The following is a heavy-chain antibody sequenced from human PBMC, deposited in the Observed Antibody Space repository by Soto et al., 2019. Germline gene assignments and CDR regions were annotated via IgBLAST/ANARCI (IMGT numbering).Heavy chain of an antibody. J-gene: IGHJ5*02. CDR1: GFSLSTSGVG. CDR2: IYWDDDK. CDR3: AHRNPNIAWFDP. Sequence: QITLKESGPTLVKPTQTLTLTCTFSGFSLSTSGVGVGWIRPPPGKALEWLALIYWDDDKRYIPSLKHRLTNTKDTSKNQVVLTMTNMDPVDTATYYCAHRNPNIAWFDPWGQGTLVTVSS. V-gene: IGHV2-5*02. D-gene: IGHD6-13*01.